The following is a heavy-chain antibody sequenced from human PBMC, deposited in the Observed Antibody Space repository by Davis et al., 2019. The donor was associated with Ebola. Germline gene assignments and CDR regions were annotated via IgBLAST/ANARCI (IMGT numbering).Heavy chain of an antibody. CDR1: GGSISSYY. V-gene: IGHV4-59*12. Sequence: PSETLSLTCTVSGGSISSYYWNWIRQSPGKGLEWIGYIYYSGSTYYKPSLKSRVTISLDTSKNQFSLNLYSVTAADTAVYYCARDLRYDSSGYDYYFYMDVWGKGTTVTVSS. J-gene: IGHJ6*03. CDR3: ARDLRYDSSGYDYYFYMDV. CDR2: IYYSGST. D-gene: IGHD3-22*01.